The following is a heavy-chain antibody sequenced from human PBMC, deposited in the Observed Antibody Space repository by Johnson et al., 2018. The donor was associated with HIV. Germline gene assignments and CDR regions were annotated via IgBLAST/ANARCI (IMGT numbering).Heavy chain of an antibody. CDR3: ASREVGDKSEHAFDI. V-gene: IGHV3-30*04. J-gene: IGHJ3*02. Sequence: QVLLVESGGGLVKPGGSLRLSCAVSGFTFSSYAMHWVLQAPGKGLEWVAVISYDGSNKYYADSVKGRFTISRDNSKNTLYLQMNSLRAEDTAVYYCASREVGDKSEHAFDIWGQVTMVTVSS. D-gene: IGHD1-26*01. CDR1: GFTFSSYA. CDR2: ISYDGSNK.